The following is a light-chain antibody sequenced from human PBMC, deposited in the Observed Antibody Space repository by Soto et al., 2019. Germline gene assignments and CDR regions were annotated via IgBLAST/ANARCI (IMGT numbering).Light chain of an antibody. V-gene: IGLV2-14*01. CDR2: DVS. J-gene: IGLJ3*02. CDR3: SSYTSSSTPNWV. CDR1: SSDVGGYNY. Sequence: QSVLTQPASVSGSPGQSITISCTGTSSDVGGYNYVSWYQQHPGKAPKLMIYDVSNRPSGVSNRFSGSKSGNTASLTIFGLQAEDEADYYCSSYTSSSTPNWVFGGGTKLTVL.